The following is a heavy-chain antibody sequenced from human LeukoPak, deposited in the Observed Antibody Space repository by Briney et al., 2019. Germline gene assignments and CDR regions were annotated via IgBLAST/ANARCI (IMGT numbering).Heavy chain of an antibody. V-gene: IGHV3-7*01. CDR1: GFTFSSYW. CDR3: AKDRDQYSSSWYDY. D-gene: IGHD6-13*01. Sequence: GGSLRLSCAASGFTFSSYWMSWVRQAPGKGLEWVANIKQDGSEKYYVDSVKGRFTISRDNSKNTLYLQMNSLRAEDTAVYYCAKDRDQYSSSWYDYWGQGTLVTVSS. J-gene: IGHJ4*02. CDR2: IKQDGSEK.